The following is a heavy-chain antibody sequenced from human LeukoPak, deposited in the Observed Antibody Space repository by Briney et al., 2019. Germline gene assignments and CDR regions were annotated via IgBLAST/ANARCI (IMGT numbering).Heavy chain of an antibody. D-gene: IGHD2-21*01. CDR3: TKDATPRNRLWDHFDS. J-gene: IGHJ4*02. CDR2: VGGGDDI. V-gene: IGHV3-23*01. CDR1: GFTFNIYG. Sequence: GGSLRLSCVAPGFTFNIYGMRWVRQAPGKGLEWVPSVGGGDDIHYADPVKGRFTGYRDDAKNTVYLQMNSLRVEDTAIYFCTKDATPRNRLWDHFDSWGQGTLVSVSS.